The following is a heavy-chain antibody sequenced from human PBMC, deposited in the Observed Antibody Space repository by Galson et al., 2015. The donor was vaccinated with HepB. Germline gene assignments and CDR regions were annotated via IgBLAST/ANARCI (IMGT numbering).Heavy chain of an antibody. D-gene: IGHD2-15*01. Sequence: SVKVSCKASGGTFSSYAISWVRQAPGQGLEWMGGIIPIFGIANYAQKFQGRVTITADESTSTAYMELSSLRSEDTAVHYCAREWLGYCSGGSCYSGAYFDYWGQGTLVTVSS. CDR3: AREWLGYCSGGSCYSGAYFDY. CDR1: GGTFSSYA. J-gene: IGHJ4*02. CDR2: IIPIFGIA. V-gene: IGHV1-69*13.